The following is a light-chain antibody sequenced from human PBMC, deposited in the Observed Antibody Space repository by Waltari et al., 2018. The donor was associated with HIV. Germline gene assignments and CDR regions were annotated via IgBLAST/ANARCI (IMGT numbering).Light chain of an antibody. Sequence: IVLTQSPAALSVFPGQRATLSCRTSPSVGRSLAWYQPKPGQSPRLLVYGAYTSATGVPARCSGDGSGTSFTLTISSLQPEDFAVYYCQYYNTWPPMYTFGQGTKLEI. CDR3: QYYNTWPPMYT. CDR2: GAY. J-gene: IGKJ2*01. CDR1: PSVGRS. V-gene: IGKV3-15*01.